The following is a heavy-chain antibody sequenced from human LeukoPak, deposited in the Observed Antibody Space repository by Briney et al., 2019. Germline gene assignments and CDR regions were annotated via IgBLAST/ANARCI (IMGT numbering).Heavy chain of an antibody. Sequence: GGSLRLSCAASGLTVSSNYMSWVRQAPGKGLEWVSVIYSGGSTHYADSVKGRFTISRDNSKNTLYLQMNSLRAEDTAVYYCARSGSYYYGMDVWGQGTTVTVSS. J-gene: IGHJ6*02. CDR3: ARSGSYYYGMDV. CDR2: IYSGGST. CDR1: GLTVSSNY. V-gene: IGHV3-53*01. D-gene: IGHD1-26*01.